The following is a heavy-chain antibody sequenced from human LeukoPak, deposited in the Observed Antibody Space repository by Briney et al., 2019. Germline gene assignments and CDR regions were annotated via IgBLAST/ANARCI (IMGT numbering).Heavy chain of an antibody. J-gene: IGHJ6*03. CDR2: IYYSGST. D-gene: IGHD3-10*01. CDR3: ARGRSSMVRGYYYYYMDV. CDR1: GGSISNYY. V-gene: IGHV4-59*01. Sequence: SETLSLTCTVSGGSISNYYWSWIRQPPGKGLEWIGYIYYSGSTNYNPSLNSRVTMSVDTSKNQSSLKLSSVTAADTAVYYCARGRSSMVRGYYYYYMDVWGKGTTVTISS.